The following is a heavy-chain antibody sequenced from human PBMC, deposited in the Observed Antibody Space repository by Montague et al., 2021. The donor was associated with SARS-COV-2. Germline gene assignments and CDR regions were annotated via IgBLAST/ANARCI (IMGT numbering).Heavy chain of an antibody. Sequence: SLRLSCAASGFTFSSYAMHWVRQAPGKGLEWVAVISYDGSNKYYADSVEGRFTISRDNSKNTLYLQMNSLRAEDTAVYYCARDWVLLWFGGLSHDAFDIWGQGTMVTVSS. D-gene: IGHD3-10*01. CDR3: ARDWVLLWFGGLSHDAFDI. CDR2: ISYDGSNK. V-gene: IGHV3-30-3*01. J-gene: IGHJ3*02. CDR1: GFTFSSYA.